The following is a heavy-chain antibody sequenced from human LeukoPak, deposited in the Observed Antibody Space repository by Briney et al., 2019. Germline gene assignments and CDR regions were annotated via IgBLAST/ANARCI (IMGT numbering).Heavy chain of an antibody. D-gene: IGHD1-26*01. CDR3: ATWAFYHGLDV. V-gene: IGHV3-43*02. J-gene: IGHJ6*02. Sequence: GGSLRLSCAASGFAFHAFDMYWVRQAPGKGLEWVSRINSDGGKTYYADSVRGRFTISRDNSKNSLYLQMNSLRTDDAALYYCATWAFYHGLDVWDQGTTVTVSS. CDR2: INSDGGKT. CDR1: GFAFHAFD.